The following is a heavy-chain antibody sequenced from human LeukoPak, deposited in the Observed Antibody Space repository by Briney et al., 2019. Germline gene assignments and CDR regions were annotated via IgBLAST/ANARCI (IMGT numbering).Heavy chain of an antibody. Sequence: GGSLRLSCAASGFTFSSYAMSWVRQAPGKGLEWVAFIRYDGSNEYYADSVKGRFTISRDNAKNSLYLQMNSLRAEDTAVYYCARGRDSSSWQAFDYWGQGTLVTVSS. CDR1: GFTFSSYA. CDR2: IRYDGSNE. V-gene: IGHV3-30*02. CDR3: ARGRDSSSWQAFDY. D-gene: IGHD6-13*01. J-gene: IGHJ4*02.